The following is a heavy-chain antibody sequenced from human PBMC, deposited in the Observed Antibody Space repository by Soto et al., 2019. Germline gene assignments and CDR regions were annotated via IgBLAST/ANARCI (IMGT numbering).Heavy chain of an antibody. V-gene: IGHV1-18*04. CDR1: GYTFTSYG. CDR3: ARCSIAARLYYYGMDV. Sequence: GASEKVSCKASGYTFTSYGISWVRQAPGQGLEWMGWISAYNGNTNYALKLQGSVTMTTDTSTSTAYMELRSLRSDDTAVYYCARCSIAARLYYYGMDVWGQGTTVTVSS. CDR2: ISAYNGNT. D-gene: IGHD6-6*01. J-gene: IGHJ6*02.